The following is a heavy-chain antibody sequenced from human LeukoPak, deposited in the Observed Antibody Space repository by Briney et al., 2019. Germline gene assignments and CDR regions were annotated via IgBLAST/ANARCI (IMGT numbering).Heavy chain of an antibody. Sequence: PGGSLRLSCAASGFAFSSYSMNWVRQAPGKGLEWVSSISSSSYKYYADSVKGRFTISRDNAKNSLYLQMNSLRAEDTAVYYCARTWGVGATNYWGQGTLVTVSS. D-gene: IGHD1-26*01. V-gene: IGHV3-21*01. J-gene: IGHJ4*02. CDR3: ARTWGVGATNY. CDR1: GFAFSSYS. CDR2: ISSSSYK.